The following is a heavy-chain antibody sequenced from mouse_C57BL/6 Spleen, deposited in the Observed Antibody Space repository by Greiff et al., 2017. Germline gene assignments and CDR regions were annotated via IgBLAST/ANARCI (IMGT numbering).Heavy chain of an antibody. Sequence: QVQLQQPGAELVRPGSSVKLSCKASGYTFTSYWLPWVKQRPIQGLEWLGNIDPSDSETHYNQKFKDKATLTVDKSSSTAYMQLSSLTSEDSAFYYCARGDYGSSYPVYFDYWGQGTTLTVSS. CDR2: IDPSDSET. CDR3: ARGDYGSSYPVYFDY. D-gene: IGHD1-1*01. J-gene: IGHJ2*01. V-gene: IGHV1-52*01. CDR1: GYTFTSYW.